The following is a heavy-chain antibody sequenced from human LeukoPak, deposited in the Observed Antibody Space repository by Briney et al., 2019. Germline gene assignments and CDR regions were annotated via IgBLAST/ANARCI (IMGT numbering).Heavy chain of an antibody. D-gene: IGHD3-10*01. CDR3: ARDLQILWFGEYADY. CDR2: IKQDGSEK. Sequence: GGSLRLSCAASGFTFRSYWMSWVRQAPGKGLEWVANIKQDGSEKYYVDSVKGRFTISRDNAKNSLYLQMNSLRAEDTAVYYCARDLQILWFGEYADYWGQGTLVTVSS. V-gene: IGHV3-7*01. CDR1: GFTFRSYW. J-gene: IGHJ4*02.